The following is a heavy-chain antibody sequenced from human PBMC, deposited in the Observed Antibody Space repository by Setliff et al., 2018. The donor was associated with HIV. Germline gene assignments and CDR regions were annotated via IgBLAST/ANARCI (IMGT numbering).Heavy chain of an antibody. Sequence: GESLKISCAASGFTFATAWMNWVRRAPGKGLEWVARIREEAHGGETEYAAAVKGRFTISRDDSKNTLYLQMNSLKTDDTAVYYCTRFPEWSEDYWGQGTLVTVSS. J-gene: IGHJ4*02. V-gene: IGHV3-15*01. CDR1: GFTFATAW. CDR3: TRFPEWSEDY. D-gene: IGHD3-3*01. CDR2: IREEAHGGET.